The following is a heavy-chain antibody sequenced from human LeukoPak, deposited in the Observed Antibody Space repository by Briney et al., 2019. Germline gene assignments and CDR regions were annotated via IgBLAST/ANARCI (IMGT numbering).Heavy chain of an antibody. V-gene: IGHV3-74*01. CDR2: IQSDGSST. D-gene: IGHD3-3*01. CDR1: GFTFSSYW. Sequence: GGSLRLPCAASGFTFSSYWMHWVRQAPGKGLVWVSRIQSDGSSTSYADSVKGRFTISRDNTKNTLYLQMNSLRAEDTAVYYCARDAFGVDKSPFWGQGTLVTVYS. J-gene: IGHJ4*02. CDR3: ARDAFGVDKSPF.